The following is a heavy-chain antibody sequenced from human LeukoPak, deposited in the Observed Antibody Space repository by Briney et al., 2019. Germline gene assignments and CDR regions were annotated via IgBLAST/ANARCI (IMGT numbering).Heavy chain of an antibody. V-gene: IGHV3-48*04. CDR3: ARVPHDYSDYVAY. D-gene: IGHD4-11*01. J-gene: IGHJ4*02. CDR2: ISFSSTTI. Sequence: GGSLRLSCAASGFSFGTYSMNWFRQAPGKGLEWVAYISFSSTTIFYADFVKGRFTISRDNAQNSLYLQMSSLRAEDTAVYYCARVPHDYSDYVAYWGQGTLVTVSS. CDR1: GFSFGTYS.